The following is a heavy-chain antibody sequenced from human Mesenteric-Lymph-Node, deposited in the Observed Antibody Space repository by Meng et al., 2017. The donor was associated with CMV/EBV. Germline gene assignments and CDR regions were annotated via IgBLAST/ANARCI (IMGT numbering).Heavy chain of an antibody. CDR2: IYHGGNT. Sequence: LTCTVSGDSISSASYYWVWIRQPPGKGLEWVGSIYHGGNTYYNPSLASRVSVSADTSKNQFYLKVNSVTVADTAVYYCARRGLTAVPHWGQGTLVTVSS. J-gene: IGHJ1*01. V-gene: IGHV4-39*01. CDR1: GDSISSASYY. CDR3: ARRGLTAVPH.